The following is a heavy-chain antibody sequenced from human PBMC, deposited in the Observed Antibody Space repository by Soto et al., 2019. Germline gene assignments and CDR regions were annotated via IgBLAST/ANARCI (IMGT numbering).Heavy chain of an antibody. V-gene: IGHV3-21*01. CDR3: ARGGSYHYYGMDV. CDR1: VFTFSSYS. CDR2: ISSSSSYI. Sequence: LRLSCAASVFTFSSYSMNWVRQAPGKGLEWVSSISSSSSYIYYADSVKGRFTISRDNAKNSLYLQMNSLRAEDTAVYYCARGGSYHYYGMDVWGQGTTVTVSS. J-gene: IGHJ6*02. D-gene: IGHD3-16*01.